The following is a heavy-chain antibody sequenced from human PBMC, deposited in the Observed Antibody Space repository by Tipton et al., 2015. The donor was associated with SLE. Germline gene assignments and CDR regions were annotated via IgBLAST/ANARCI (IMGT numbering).Heavy chain of an antibody. Sequence: TLSLTCTVSGGSISSSRYYWGWIRQAPGKGLEWIGNIYYSGSTYYNPSLKSRVAISVDTSKNQFSLKLSSVTAADTAVYYCAREGSSWYYFDYWGQGTLVTVSS. V-gene: IGHV4-39*07. CDR1: GGSISSSRYY. J-gene: IGHJ4*02. D-gene: IGHD6-13*01. CDR2: IYYSGST. CDR3: AREGSSWYYFDY.